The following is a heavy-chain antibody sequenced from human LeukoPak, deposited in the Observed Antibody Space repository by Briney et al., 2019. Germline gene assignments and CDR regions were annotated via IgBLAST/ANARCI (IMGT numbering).Heavy chain of an antibody. CDR1: GYTFPSYG. CDR3: ARDSLLWFGELLSFDY. D-gene: IGHD3-10*01. V-gene: IGHV1-18*01. Sequence: SVKVSCQASGYTFPSYGISWVRQAPGQGLEWMGWLSAYNGNTNYAQKLQGRVTMTTDTSTSTAYMELRSLRSDDTAVYYCARDSLLWFGELLSFDYWGQGTLVTVSS. J-gene: IGHJ4*02. CDR2: LSAYNGNT.